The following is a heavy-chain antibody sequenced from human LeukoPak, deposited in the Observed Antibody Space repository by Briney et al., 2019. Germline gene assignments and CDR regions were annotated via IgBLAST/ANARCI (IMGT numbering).Heavy chain of an antibody. D-gene: IGHD3-22*01. CDR3: ARSTIDSSGSKCYFDY. CDR1: GGTFSSYA. V-gene: IGHV1-69*04. Sequence: SVKVSCKASGGTFSSYAISWVRQAPGQGLEWMGRIIPILGIANCAQKFQGRVTITADKSTSTAYMELSSLRSEDTAVYYCARSTIDSSGSKCYFDYWGQGTLVTVSS. CDR2: IIPILGIA. J-gene: IGHJ4*02.